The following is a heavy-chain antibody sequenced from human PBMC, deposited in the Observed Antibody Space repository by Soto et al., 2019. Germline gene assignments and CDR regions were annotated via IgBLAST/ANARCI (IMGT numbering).Heavy chain of an antibody. CDR3: ARESYCSSTSCYFNWFDP. V-gene: IGHV1-69*01. Sequence: QVQLVQSGAEVKKPGSSVKVSCKASGGTFSSYAISWVRQAPGQGLEWMGGIIPIFGTANYAQKFQGRVTITADESTSTAYMELSSLRSEDTAVYYCARESYCSSTSCYFNWFDPWGQGTLFTVSS. D-gene: IGHD2-2*01. CDR1: GGTFSSYA. CDR2: IIPIFGTA. J-gene: IGHJ5*02.